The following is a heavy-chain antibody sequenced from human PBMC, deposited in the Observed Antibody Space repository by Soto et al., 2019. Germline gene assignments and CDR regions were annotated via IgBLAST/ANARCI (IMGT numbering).Heavy chain of an antibody. CDR3: AASCVGCGGFNYYGMDV. Sequence: QVQLQESGPGLVKPSQTLSLTCTVPGGSISSGGYYWSWIRQHPGKGLEWIGYIYYSGSTYYNPSLKSRVTLSVDTSKDQFSLKLSSVTAADTAVYYCAASCVGCGGFNYYGMDVWGQGTTVTVSS. CDR2: IYYSGST. D-gene: IGHD2-21*01. J-gene: IGHJ6*02. V-gene: IGHV4-31*03. CDR1: GGSISSGGYY.